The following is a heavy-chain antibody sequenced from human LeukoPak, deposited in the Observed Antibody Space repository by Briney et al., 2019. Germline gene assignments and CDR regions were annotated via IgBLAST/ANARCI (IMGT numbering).Heavy chain of an antibody. Sequence: PGGSLRLSCAASGFTFSSYSMNWVRQAPGKGLEWVSSISSSSSYIYYADSVKGRFTISRDNAKNSLYLQMNSLRAEDTAVYYCAKSGLYCSSTTCEFDYWGQGTLVTVSS. J-gene: IGHJ4*02. CDR1: GFTFSSYS. D-gene: IGHD2-2*01. CDR2: ISSSSSYI. V-gene: IGHV3-21*01. CDR3: AKSGLYCSSTTCEFDY.